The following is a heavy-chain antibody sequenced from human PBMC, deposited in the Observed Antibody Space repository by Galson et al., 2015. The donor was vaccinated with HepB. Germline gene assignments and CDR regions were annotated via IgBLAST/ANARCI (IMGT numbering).Heavy chain of an antibody. CDR2: IYYSGST. Sequence: TLSLTCTVSGGSISSGGYYWSWIRQHPGKGLEWIGYIYYSGSTYYNPSLKSRVTISVDTSKNQFSLKLSSVTAADTAVYYCARGPPYDYGDPTEYNWFDPWGQGTLVTVSS. D-gene: IGHD4-17*01. V-gene: IGHV4-31*03. CDR1: GGSISSGGYY. J-gene: IGHJ5*02. CDR3: ARGPPYDYGDPTEYNWFDP.